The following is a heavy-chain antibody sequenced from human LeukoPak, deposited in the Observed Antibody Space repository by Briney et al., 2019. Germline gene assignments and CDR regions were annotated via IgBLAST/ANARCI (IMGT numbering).Heavy chain of an antibody. J-gene: IGHJ4*02. D-gene: IGHD5-18*01. Sequence: GGSLRLSCAASGFTFSTYAMTWVRQAPGKGLEWVSAISGSGGSTNYADSVKGRFTISRDNSKNTLDLQMNSLRAEDTAVYHCAKSRTWKQLWSYDYWGQGILVTVSS. CDR2: ISGSGGST. CDR3: AKSRTWKQLWSYDY. CDR1: GFTFSTYA. V-gene: IGHV3-23*01.